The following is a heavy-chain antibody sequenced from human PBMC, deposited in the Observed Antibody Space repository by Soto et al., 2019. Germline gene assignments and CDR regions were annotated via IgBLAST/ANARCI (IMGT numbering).Heavy chain of an antibody. CDR2: INHSGST. CDR3: ARGLVRYGMDV. V-gene: IGHV4-34*01. CDR1: GGSFSGYY. D-gene: IGHD6-6*01. Sequence: QVQLQQWGAGLLKPSETLSLTCAVYGGSFSGYYWSWIRQPPGKGLEWIGEINHSGSTNYNPSLKSRVTISVDTSKNQFSLKLSYVTAADTAVYYCARGLVRYGMDVWGQGTTVTVSS. J-gene: IGHJ6*02.